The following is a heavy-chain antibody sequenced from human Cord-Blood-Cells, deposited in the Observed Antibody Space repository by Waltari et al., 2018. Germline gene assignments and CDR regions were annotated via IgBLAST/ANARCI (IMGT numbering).Heavy chain of an antibody. D-gene: IGHD6-19*01. V-gene: IGHV3-30*04. CDR1: GFTSSSYA. J-gene: IGHJ4*02. CDR3: ASPIAVAGTDY. CDR2: ISYDGSNK. Sequence: QVQLVESGGGVVQPGRSLRLSCAASGFTSSSYAMHWVRQAPGKGLEWVAVISYDGSNKYYADSVKGRFTISRDNSKNTLYLQMNSLRAEDTAVYYCASPIAVAGTDYWGQGTLVTVSS.